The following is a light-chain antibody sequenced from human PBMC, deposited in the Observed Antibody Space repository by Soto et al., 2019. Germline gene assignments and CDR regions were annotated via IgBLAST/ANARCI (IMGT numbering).Light chain of an antibody. CDR3: SSYAGSSIPVA. CDR2: DVT. Sequence: QSALTQPPSASGSPGQSVTISCTGASSDVGGYNFVSWYQQHPGKAPKLMIYDVTKRPSGVPDRFSGSKSGNTASLTVSGLQVDDEADYYCSSYAGSSIPVAFDGGTKVTVL. J-gene: IGLJ2*01. V-gene: IGLV2-8*01. CDR1: SSDVGGYNF.